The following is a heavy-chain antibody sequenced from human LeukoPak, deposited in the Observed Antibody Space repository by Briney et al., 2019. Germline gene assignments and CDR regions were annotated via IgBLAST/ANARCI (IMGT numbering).Heavy chain of an antibody. V-gene: IGHV4-34*01. Sequence: SETLSLTCAVYGESLSKYYWTWIRQSPGKGLERIGEINHRGSTNQNPSLKSRVTLSVDTSKHQFSLKLTSVTAADAAVYYCARDQRSIAAAGTGYYYYGMDVWGQGTTVTVSS. CDR2: INHRGST. CDR1: GESLSKYY. J-gene: IGHJ6*02. D-gene: IGHD6-13*01. CDR3: ARDQRSIAAAGTGYYYYGMDV.